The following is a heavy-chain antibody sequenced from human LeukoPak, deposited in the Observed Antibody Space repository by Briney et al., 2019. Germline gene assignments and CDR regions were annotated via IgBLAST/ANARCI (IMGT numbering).Heavy chain of an antibody. CDR1: GYTFTSYA. V-gene: IGHV1-3*01. J-gene: IGHJ5*02. CDR3: ARDDSSGWSASYNWFDP. CDR2: INAGNGNT. D-gene: IGHD6-19*01. Sequence: ASVKVSCKASGYTFTSYAMHWVRQAPGQRLEWMGWINAGNGNTKYSQKFQGRVTITRDTSASTAYMELSSLRSEDTAVYYCARDDSSGWSASYNWFDPWGQGTLVTVSS.